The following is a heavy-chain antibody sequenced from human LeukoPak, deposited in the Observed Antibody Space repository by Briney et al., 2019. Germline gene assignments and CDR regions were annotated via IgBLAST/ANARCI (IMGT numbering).Heavy chain of an antibody. D-gene: IGHD3-22*01. Sequence: GGSLRLSCAASGFTFSSYAMHWVRQAPGKGPEWVAVISYDGSNKYYADSVKGRFTISRDNSKNTLYLQMNSLRAEDTAVYYCAGNYYDSSGYYLDYWGQGTLVTVSS. CDR1: GFTFSSYA. V-gene: IGHV3-30-3*01. J-gene: IGHJ4*02. CDR2: ISYDGSNK. CDR3: AGNYYDSSGYYLDY.